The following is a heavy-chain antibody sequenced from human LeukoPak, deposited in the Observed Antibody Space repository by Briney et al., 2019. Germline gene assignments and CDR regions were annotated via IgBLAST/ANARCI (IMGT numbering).Heavy chain of an antibody. CDR2: IKSDGST. CDR3: ARAPSEIGGYYPEYFRH. J-gene: IGHJ1*01. CDR1: GFTFITYW. D-gene: IGHD3-22*01. V-gene: IGHV3-74*01. Sequence: GASLRLSCAASGFTFITYWMHWVRHAPGKGLVWVSRIKSDGSTNYADSVRGLFTIPRDNAKNTVSLHMKSLRPEDTVVYYCARAPSEIGGYYPEYFRHWGQGTLVTVSS.